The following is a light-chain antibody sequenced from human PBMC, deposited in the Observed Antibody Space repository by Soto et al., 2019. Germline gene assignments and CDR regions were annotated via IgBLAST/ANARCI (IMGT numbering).Light chain of an antibody. CDR1: QSVSSRY. Sequence: EIVLTQSPGTLSLSPEXRATLSCRASQSVSSRYLAWYQQKPGQAPRLLIYDASTRATGIPGRFSGSGSGTDFTLTIRRLEPEDFAVYYCQHYGSSPLFTFGPGTKVDIK. J-gene: IGKJ3*01. CDR2: DAS. V-gene: IGKV3-20*01. CDR3: QHYGSSPLFT.